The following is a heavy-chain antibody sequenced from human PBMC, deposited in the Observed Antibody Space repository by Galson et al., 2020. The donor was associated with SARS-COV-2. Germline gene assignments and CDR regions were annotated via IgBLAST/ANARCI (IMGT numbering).Heavy chain of an antibody. Sequence: ETSETRSLTCTVSGGSISSGSYYWSWIRQPAGKGLEWIGRIYTSGSTNYNPSLKSRVTISVDTSKNQFSLKLSSVTAADTAVYYCASEEFTVTSDYYYGMDVWGQGTTVTVSS. J-gene: IGHJ6*02. CDR3: ASEEFTVTSDYYYGMDV. CDR1: GGSISSGSYY. D-gene: IGHD4-4*01. CDR2: IYTSGST. V-gene: IGHV4-61*02.